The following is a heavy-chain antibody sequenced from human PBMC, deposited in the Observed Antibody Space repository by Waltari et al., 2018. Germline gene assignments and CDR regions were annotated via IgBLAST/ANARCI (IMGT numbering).Heavy chain of an antibody. J-gene: IGHJ3*02. CDR3: AKDRRYISSWSTVFDI. CDR1: GFTISSYA. CDR2: ISGSGGGT. V-gene: IGHV3-23*01. D-gene: IGHD6-13*01. Sequence: EVQLLESGGGLVQPGGSLRLSCAASGFTISSYAMNWVRQAPGKGLEWVSGISGSGGGTYYADSVKGRFTISRDNSKNTLYLQMNGLRAGDTAVYYCAKDRRYISSWSTVFDIWGQGTMVTVSS.